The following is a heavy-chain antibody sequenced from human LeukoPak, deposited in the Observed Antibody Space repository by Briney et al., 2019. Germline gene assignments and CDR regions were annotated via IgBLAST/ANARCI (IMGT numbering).Heavy chain of an antibody. J-gene: IGHJ4*02. D-gene: IGHD2-2*01. V-gene: IGHV1-18*01. CDR3: AREQYQLLDLPRADY. CDR2: ISAYNGNT. Sequence: ASVKVSCKASGYTFTSYGISWVRQAPGQGLEWMGWISAYNGNTNYAQKLQGRVTMTTDTSTSTAYMELRSLRSDDTAVYYCAREQYQLLDLPRADYWGQGTLVTGSS. CDR1: GYTFTSYG.